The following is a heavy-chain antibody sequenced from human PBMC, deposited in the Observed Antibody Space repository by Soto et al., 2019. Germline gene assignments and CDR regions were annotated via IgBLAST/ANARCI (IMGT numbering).Heavy chain of an antibody. J-gene: IGHJ4*02. D-gene: IGHD3-22*01. CDR2: IYPGDSDT. CDR1: GYSFTSYW. V-gene: IGHV5-51*01. CDR3: VRQIYDSDSGPNFQYYFDP. Sequence: PGESLKISCKGSGYSFTSYWIGWVRQMPGKGLEWMGIIYPGDSDTRYSPSFQGQVTISAAKSITTVFLQWSSLRASDTAMYYFVRQIYDSDSGPNFQYYFDPWGQGTLVTVSS.